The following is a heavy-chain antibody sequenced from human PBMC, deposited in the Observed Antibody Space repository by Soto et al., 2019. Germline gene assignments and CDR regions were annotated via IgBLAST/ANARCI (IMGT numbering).Heavy chain of an antibody. V-gene: IGHV3-33*01. CDR1: GFTFSNFA. CDR3: ARDRKLDAFDV. J-gene: IGHJ3*01. Sequence: GGSLRLSCAASGFTFSNFAMHWVRQAPGKGLEWVAVIWHDGSNEYYGDSVKGRFSISRDNSKNTLYLQMNSLRAEDTAVYYCARDRKLDAFDVWGQGTVVTVS. CDR2: IWHDGSNE.